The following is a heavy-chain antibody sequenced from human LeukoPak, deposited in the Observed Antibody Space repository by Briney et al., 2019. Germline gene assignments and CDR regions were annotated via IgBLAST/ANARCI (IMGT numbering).Heavy chain of an antibody. J-gene: IGHJ4*02. V-gene: IGHV4-61*02. CDR3: ARSYSSGWYDY. Sequence: SETLSLTCTVSGGSISSGSYYWSWIRQPAGKGLEWIGRSYTSGSTNYNPSLKSRVTISVDPSKNQFSLKLSSVTAADTAVEYCARSYSSGWYDYWGQGTLVTVSS. CDR1: GGSISSGSYY. CDR2: SYTSGST. D-gene: IGHD6-19*01.